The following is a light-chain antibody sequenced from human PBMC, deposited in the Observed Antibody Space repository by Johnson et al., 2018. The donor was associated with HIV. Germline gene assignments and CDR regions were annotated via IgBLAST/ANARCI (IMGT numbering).Light chain of an antibody. CDR1: SSDMGNYA. CDR2: SHN. J-gene: IGLJ1*01. CDR3: AAWDDSLNVHV. V-gene: IGLV1-44*01. Sequence: QSVLTQPPSVSAAPGQKVTISCSGSSSDMGNYAVSWYQQLPGTAPKLLMYSHNQRPSGVPDRFSGSKSGTSASLAISGLQSEDEADYYCAAWDDSLNVHVFGTGTKVTVL.